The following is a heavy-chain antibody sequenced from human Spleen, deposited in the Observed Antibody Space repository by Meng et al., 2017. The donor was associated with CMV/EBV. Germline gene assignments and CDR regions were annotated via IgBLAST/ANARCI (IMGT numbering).Heavy chain of an antibody. D-gene: IGHD3-10*01. V-gene: IGHV3-48*03. J-gene: IGHJ4*02. CDR2: ISSTGNTI. CDR3: AREKIFGDYFDF. CDR1: GLTFSSSE. Sequence: GGSLRLSCAASGLTFSSSEINLVRQAPGKGLEWVAYISSTGNTIYYADSVKGRFTISRDNAQNSVYLQMNSLRADDTAVYYCAREKIFGDYFDFWGQGALVTVSS.